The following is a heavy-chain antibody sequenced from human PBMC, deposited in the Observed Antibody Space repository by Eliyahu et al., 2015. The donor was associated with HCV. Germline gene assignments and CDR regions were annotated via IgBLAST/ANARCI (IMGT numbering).Heavy chain of an antibody. D-gene: IGHD6-19*01. CDR2: IHYSGST. J-gene: IGHJ5*02. V-gene: IGHV4-59*01. CDR1: GXSITXXY. CDR3: ASGGGGIAVAGTGGWFDP. Sequence: QVQLQESGPGLVKPSETLSLTCTVSGXSITXXYWSWXRQPPGKGLEWXGXIHYSGSTNYNPSLKSRVTISLDTSKNQFSLNLTSVTAADTAVYYCASGGGGIAVAGTGGWFDPWGQGTLVTVSS.